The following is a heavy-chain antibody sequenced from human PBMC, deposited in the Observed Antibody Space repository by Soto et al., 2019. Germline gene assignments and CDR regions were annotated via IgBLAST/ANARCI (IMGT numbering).Heavy chain of an antibody. D-gene: IGHD1-26*01. CDR1: GGSISSGGYY. J-gene: IGHJ3*02. CDR2: IYYSGST. Sequence: PSETLSLTCTVSGGSISSGGYYWSWIRQHPGKGLEWIGYIYYSGSTYYNPSLKSRVTISVDTSKNQFSLKLSSVTAADTAVYYCASSTELVGRAFDIWGQGTMVTVSS. CDR3: ASSTELVGRAFDI. V-gene: IGHV4-31*03.